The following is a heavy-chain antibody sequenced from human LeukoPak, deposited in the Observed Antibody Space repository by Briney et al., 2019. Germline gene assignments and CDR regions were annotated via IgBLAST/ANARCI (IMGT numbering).Heavy chain of an antibody. Sequence: GGSLRLSCAASGFTFINAWMSWVRQAPGKGLEWVGRIKSKTDGGTTDYAAPVKGRFTISRDDSKNTLYLQMNSLTTEDTAVYYCTTSLSSGYYIDYWGQGTLVTVSS. D-gene: IGHD3-22*01. CDR1: GFTFINAW. V-gene: IGHV3-15*01. CDR3: TTSLSSGYYIDY. J-gene: IGHJ4*02. CDR2: IKSKTDGGTT.